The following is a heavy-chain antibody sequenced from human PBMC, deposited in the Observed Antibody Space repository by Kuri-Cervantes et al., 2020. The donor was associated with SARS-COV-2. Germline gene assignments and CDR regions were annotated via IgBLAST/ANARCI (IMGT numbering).Heavy chain of an antibody. J-gene: IGHJ4*02. CDR1: GGSISSGNYY. D-gene: IGHD5-12*01. CDR3: AKEWKGRYSGTFTDY. CDR2: IYYSGST. V-gene: IGHV4-31*03. Sequence: SETLSLTCTVSGGSISSGNYYWSWIRQRPGKGLEWIGYIYYSGSTYYNPSLKSRVTMSLDTSKNQFSLKLTSVSAADTAVYYCAKEWKGRYSGTFTDYWGPGTLVTVSS.